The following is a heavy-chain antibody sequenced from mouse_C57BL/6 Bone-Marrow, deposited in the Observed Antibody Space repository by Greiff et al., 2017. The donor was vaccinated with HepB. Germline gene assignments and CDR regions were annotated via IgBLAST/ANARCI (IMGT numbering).Heavy chain of an antibody. CDR1: GFTFSSYA. J-gene: IGHJ3*01. V-gene: IGHV5-4*01. D-gene: IGHD2-5*01. CDR2: ISDGGSYT. CDR3: ARDLYSNYEFAY. Sequence: EVQRVESGGGLVKPGGSLKLSCAASGFTFSSYAMSWVRQTPEKRLEWVATISDGGSYTYYPDNVKGRFTISRDNAKNNLYLQMSHLKSEDTAMYYCARDLYSNYEFAYWGQGTLVTVSA.